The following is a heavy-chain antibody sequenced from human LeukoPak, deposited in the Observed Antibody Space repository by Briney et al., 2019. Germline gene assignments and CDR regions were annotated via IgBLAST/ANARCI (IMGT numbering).Heavy chain of an antibody. CDR1: GFTFNSYS. V-gene: IGHV3-48*01. D-gene: IGHD6-13*01. CDR2: ISSSDSTI. J-gene: IGHJ4*02. Sequence: GGSLRLSCAASGFTFNSYSMSWVRQAPGKGLEWVSYISSSDSTIYYADSVRGRFTISRDSAKNSLYLQMNSLRAEDTAVYYCARDISSSWYWFDYWGQGTLVTVSS. CDR3: ARDISSSWYWFDY.